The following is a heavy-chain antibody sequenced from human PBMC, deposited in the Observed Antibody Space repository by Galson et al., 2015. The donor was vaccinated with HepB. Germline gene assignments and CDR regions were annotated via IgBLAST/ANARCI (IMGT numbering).Heavy chain of an antibody. CDR3: ARERNGGKATTFHF. V-gene: IGHV1-69*13. J-gene: IGHJ4*02. Sequence: SVKVSCKVSGGSFSNYDITWVRQAPGQGLEWVGGIVPIFDRKKYAEKFQGRFIISADDSTSTAYMELRSLISDDTAVYYCARERNGGKATTFHFWGQGTLVIVSS. CDR1: GGSFSNYD. CDR2: IVPIFDRK. D-gene: IGHD4-23*01.